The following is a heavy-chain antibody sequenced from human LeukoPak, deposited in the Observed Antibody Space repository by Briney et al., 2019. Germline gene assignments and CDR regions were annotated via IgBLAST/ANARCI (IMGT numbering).Heavy chain of an antibody. V-gene: IGHV1-2*02. D-gene: IGHD3-22*01. CDR3: AKAKEWDYDSSGDWFDP. CDR2: VNPNSGGT. CDR1: GYIFTVYY. J-gene: IGHJ5*02. Sequence: ASVKVSCKASGYIFTVYYMHWVRQAPGQGLEWMGWVNPNSGGTNYAQKFQGRVTMTRDTSISTAYMELSRLRSDDTAVYYCAKAKEWDYDSSGDWFDPWGQGTLVTVSS.